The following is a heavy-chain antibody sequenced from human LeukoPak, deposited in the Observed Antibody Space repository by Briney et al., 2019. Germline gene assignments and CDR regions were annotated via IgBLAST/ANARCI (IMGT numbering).Heavy chain of an antibody. CDR1: TGSISSSNW. J-gene: IGHJ4*02. Sequence: PSGTLSLTCAVSTGSISSSNWWSWVRQPPGKGLEWIGEIYLNGITNYNASLKSRVTISVDKSKNQFSLKLSSVTAADTAVYYCAGPYYGSGNYPLRYWGQGTLVTVSS. D-gene: IGHD3-10*01. CDR3: AGPYYGSGNYPLRY. CDR2: IYLNGIT. V-gene: IGHV4-4*02.